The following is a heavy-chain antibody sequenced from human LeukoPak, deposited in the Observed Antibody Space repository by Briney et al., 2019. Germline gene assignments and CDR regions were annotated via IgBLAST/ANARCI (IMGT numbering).Heavy chain of an antibody. Sequence: ESSVTVSCMGSVDSFISYAISWVGPAPGQGVEGVGWSIPIFCTANYAHKFQGRVTITADESTSTAYTELSSLRSEDTAVYYCARGTAAGGTHALNWFDPWGQGTLVTVSS. CDR3: ARGTAAGGTHALNWFDP. J-gene: IGHJ5*02. CDR2: SIPIFCTA. CDR1: VDSFISYA. D-gene: IGHD6-13*01. V-gene: IGHV1-69*13.